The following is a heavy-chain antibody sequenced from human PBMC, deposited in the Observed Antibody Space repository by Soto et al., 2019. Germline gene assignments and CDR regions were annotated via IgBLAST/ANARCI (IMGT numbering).Heavy chain of an antibody. Sequence: EVQLVESGGGLAQPGGSLRLSCVDPGFTFSNYWMSWVRQAPGKGLEWVANIKQDGSEKYYVDSVKGRFTISRDNARNSLYLQMNSLRVEDTAVYYCASGDEFNIWGRGTKVTVSS. J-gene: IGHJ3*02. D-gene: IGHD3-10*01. CDR2: IKQDGSEK. V-gene: IGHV3-7*05. CDR1: GFTFSNYW. CDR3: ASGDEFNI.